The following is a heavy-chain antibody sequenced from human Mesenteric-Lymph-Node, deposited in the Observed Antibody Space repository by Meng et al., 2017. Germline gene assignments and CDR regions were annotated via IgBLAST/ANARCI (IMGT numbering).Heavy chain of an antibody. CDR2: INPNSGGT. J-gene: IGHJ5*02. CDR3: ARRPHGQWLANWFDT. Sequence: ASVKVSCKASGYTFTDYYLHWVRQAPGQGLEWMGQINPNSGGTNDAQNFQGRVTMTRDTSINTAYLELSSLSSDDTAVYYCARRPHGQWLANWFDTWGQGTLVTVSS. D-gene: IGHD6-19*01. V-gene: IGHV1-2*06. CDR1: GYTFTDYY.